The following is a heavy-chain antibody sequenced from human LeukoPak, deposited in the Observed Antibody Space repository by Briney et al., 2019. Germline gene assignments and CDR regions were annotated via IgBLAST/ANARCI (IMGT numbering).Heavy chain of an antibody. CDR2: IYNNGRT. Sequence: SETLSLTCAVYGGSFSGYYWSWIRQPPGKGLEWIGYIYNNGRTYYNPSLKSRVTISVDTSKNLFSLKVSSVTAADAAVYYCARGRSSSWSSFDYWGQGTLVTVSS. CDR1: GGSFSGYY. CDR3: ARGRSSSWSSFDY. D-gene: IGHD6-13*01. J-gene: IGHJ4*02. V-gene: IGHV4-34*01.